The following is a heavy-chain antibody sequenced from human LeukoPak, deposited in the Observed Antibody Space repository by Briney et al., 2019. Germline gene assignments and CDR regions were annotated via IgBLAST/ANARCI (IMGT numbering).Heavy chain of an antibody. CDR2: INPNSGGT. CDR3: VRDDVSP. CDR1: GYTFTGYY. V-gene: IGHV1-2*02. Sequence: ASVTVSCKTSGYTFTGYYIHWVRQAPGQGLEWMGWINPNSGGTNYARNFQGRVTMTRDTSISTAYMELSRLRSDDTAVYYCVRDDVSPWGQGTLVTVSS. J-gene: IGHJ5*02.